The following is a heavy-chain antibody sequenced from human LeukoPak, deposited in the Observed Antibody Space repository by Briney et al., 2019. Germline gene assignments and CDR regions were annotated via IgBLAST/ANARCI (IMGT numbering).Heavy chain of an antibody. J-gene: IGHJ4*02. Sequence: SETLSLTCAVYGGSFSGYYWSWIRQPPGKGLEWIGEINHSGSTNYNPSLKSRVTISVDTSKNQFSLKLSSVTAADTAVYYCARYSSSSPGIFWDQGTLVTVSS. D-gene: IGHD6-6*01. CDR1: GGSFSGYY. V-gene: IGHV4-34*01. CDR2: INHSGST. CDR3: ARYSSSSPGIF.